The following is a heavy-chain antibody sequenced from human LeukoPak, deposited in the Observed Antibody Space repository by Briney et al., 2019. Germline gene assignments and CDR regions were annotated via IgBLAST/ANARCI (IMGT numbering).Heavy chain of an antibody. CDR2: IYYSGST. CDR1: GGSISSYY. CDR3: ARVPRYSSSFDY. J-gene: IGHJ4*02. Sequence: PSETLSLTCTVSGGSISSYYWSWIRQPPGKGLEWIGYIYYSGSTNYNPSLKSRVTISVETSKNQFSLKLSSVTAADTAVYYCARVPRYSSSFDYWGQGTLVTVSS. V-gene: IGHV4-59*12. D-gene: IGHD6-6*01.